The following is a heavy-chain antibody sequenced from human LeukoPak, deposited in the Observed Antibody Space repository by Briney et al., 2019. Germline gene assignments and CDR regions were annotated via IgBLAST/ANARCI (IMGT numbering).Heavy chain of an antibody. CDR3: ARDPLVDGDYSHHFGY. D-gene: IGHD4-17*01. Sequence: EASVKVSCKASGYTFNNYAMNWVRQAPGQGLEWMGGIIPIFGTASYAQKFQGRVTITADESTSTAYMELSSLRSEDTAVYYCARDPLVDGDYSHHFGYWGQGTLVTVSS. J-gene: IGHJ4*02. CDR2: IIPIFGTA. CDR1: GYTFNNYA. V-gene: IGHV1-69*13.